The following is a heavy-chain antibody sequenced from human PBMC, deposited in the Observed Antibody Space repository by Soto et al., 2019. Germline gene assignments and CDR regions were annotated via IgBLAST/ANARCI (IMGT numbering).Heavy chain of an antibody. V-gene: IGHV4-34*01. D-gene: IGHD5-12*01. CDR2: INHSGST. CDR3: ARGRWLRSSFDY. CDR1: GGSFSGYY. J-gene: IGHJ4*02. Sequence: SETLSLTCAVYGGSFSGYYWSWIRQPPGKGLEWIGEINHSGSTNYNPSLKSRVTISVDTSKNQFSLKLSSVTAADTAVYYCARGRWLRSSFDYWGQESLVTVSS.